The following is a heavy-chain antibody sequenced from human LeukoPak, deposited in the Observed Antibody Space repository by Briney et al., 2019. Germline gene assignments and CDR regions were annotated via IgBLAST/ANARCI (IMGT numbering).Heavy chain of an antibody. CDR2: ISTMSSTK. CDR1: GFTFSNFD. Sequence: GGSLRLSCAVSGFTFSNFDMNWVRQAPGKGLEWVSYISTMSSTKYYADSVKGRFTISRGSAQNSLYLQMNSLRDEDTAIYYCARGKIGYYYGDSDGFWGQGTLVTVSS. J-gene: IGHJ4*02. CDR3: ARGKIGYYYGDSDGF. V-gene: IGHV3-48*02. D-gene: IGHD4-17*01.